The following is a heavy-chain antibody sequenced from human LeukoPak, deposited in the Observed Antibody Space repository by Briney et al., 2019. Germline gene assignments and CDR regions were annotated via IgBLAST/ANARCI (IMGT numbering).Heavy chain of an antibody. V-gene: IGHV1-46*01. CDR2: INPSGGSR. CDR1: GYTFTSYY. CDR3: ARGSIVGAKTLGFGAFDI. D-gene: IGHD1-26*01. J-gene: IGHJ3*02. Sequence: ASVRVSCKASGYTFTSYYMHWVRQAPGQGLEWMGIINPSGGSRSYAQKFQGRVTMTRDTSTSTVYMELSSLRSEDTAVYYCARGSIVGAKTLGFGAFDIWGQGTMVTVSS.